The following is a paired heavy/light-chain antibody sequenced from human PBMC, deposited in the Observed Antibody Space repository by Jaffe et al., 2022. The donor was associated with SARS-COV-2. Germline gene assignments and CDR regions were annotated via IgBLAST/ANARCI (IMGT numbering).Heavy chain of an antibody. CDR2: IDYSGST. CDR3: ARNAGFLDV. CDR1: GGSINTYY. V-gene: IGHV4-59*01. Sequence: QVQLQESGPGLMKPSETLSLTCAVSGGSINTYYWTWVRQPPGKGLEWIGHIDYSGSTKYNPSLKSRVTMSVDMSKTQFSLKLRSATAADTAVYYCARNAGFLDVWGQGTTVTVSS. J-gene: IGHJ6*02. D-gene: IGHD2-2*01.
Light chain of an antibody. J-gene: IGLJ3*02. V-gene: IGLV1-40*01. Sequence: QSVLTQPPSMSGAPGQRVTISCTGSSSNIGAGYDVHWYQQLPGTAPKLLIYGNTNRPSGVPDRFSGSKSGTSASLAITGLQAEDEADYYCQSFDSSVSVSGVVFGGGTKLTVL. CDR2: GNT. CDR3: QSFDSSVSVSGVV. CDR1: SSNIGAGYD.